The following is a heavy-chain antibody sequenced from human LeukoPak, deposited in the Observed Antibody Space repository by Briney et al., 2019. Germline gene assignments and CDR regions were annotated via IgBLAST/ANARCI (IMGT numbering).Heavy chain of an antibody. CDR1: GFTFSDYY. CDR3: ARPMNEYDSSGFFHY. D-gene: IGHD3-22*01. J-gene: IGHJ4*02. V-gene: IGHV3-30*02. Sequence: GGSLRLSCAASGFTFSDYYMSWIRQAPGKGLEWVAFIRYDGSNEYYADSVKDRFTISRDNSKNTLHLQMNSLRVEDTAVYYCARPMNEYDSSGFFHYWGQGTLVTVSS. CDR2: IRYDGSNE.